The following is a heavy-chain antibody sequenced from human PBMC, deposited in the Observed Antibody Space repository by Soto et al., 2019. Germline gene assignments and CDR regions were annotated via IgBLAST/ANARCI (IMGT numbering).Heavy chain of an antibody. Sequence: GASVKVSCKASGYTFTIYDINCVLQSTLQGLEWMGCMNPNSGNTGYAQKFQGRVTMTRNTSISTAYMELSSLRSEDTAVYYCARLRDSSGYPDAFDIWGQGTMVTVSS. CDR1: GYTFTIYD. CDR3: ARLRDSSGYPDAFDI. D-gene: IGHD3-22*01. CDR2: MNPNSGNT. J-gene: IGHJ3*02. V-gene: IGHV1-8*01.